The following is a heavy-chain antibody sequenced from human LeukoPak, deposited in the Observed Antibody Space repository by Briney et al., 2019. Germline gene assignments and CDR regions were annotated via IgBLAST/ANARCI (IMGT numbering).Heavy chain of an antibody. V-gene: IGHV3-43*02. CDR3: AKVHPRYCGGDCYSFDY. CDR1: GFTFDDYA. D-gene: IGHD2-21*02. CDR2: IIGDGGST. Sequence: GGSLRLSCAASGFTFDDYAMHWVRQAPGKGLEWVSLIIGDGGSTYYADSVKGRFTISRDNSKNSLYLQMNSLRTEDTALYYCAKVHPRYCGGDCYSFDYWGQGTLVTVSS. J-gene: IGHJ4*02.